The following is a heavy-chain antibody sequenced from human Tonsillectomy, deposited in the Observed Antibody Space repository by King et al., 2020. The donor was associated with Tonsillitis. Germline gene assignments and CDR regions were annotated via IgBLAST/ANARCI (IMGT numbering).Heavy chain of an antibody. CDR2: IIPILGIA. Sequence: VQLVQSGAEVKKPGSSVKVSCKASGGTFSSHAISWVRQAPGQGLEWMGRIIPILGIANYAQKFQGRVTIIADKSTSTAYMELSSLRSEDTAVYYCAGGSLGGGDYFDYWGQGILVTVSS. CDR3: AGGSLGGGDYFDY. D-gene: IGHD2-21*01. J-gene: IGHJ4*02. CDR1: GGTFSSHA. V-gene: IGHV1-69*04.